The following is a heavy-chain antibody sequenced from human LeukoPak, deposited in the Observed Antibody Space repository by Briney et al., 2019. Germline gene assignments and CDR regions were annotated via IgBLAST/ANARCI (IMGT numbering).Heavy chain of an antibody. J-gene: IGHJ6*03. D-gene: IGHD6-6*01. CDR3: ARGDSSSSTRYYYYYYMDV. Sequence: GASVKVSCKASGYTFTSYDINWVRQATGQGREWMGWMNPNSGNTGYAQKFQGRVTMTRNTSISTAYMELSSLRSEDTAVYYCARGDSSSSTRYYYYYYMDVWGKGTTVTVSS. CDR2: MNPNSGNT. V-gene: IGHV1-8*01. CDR1: GYTFTSYD.